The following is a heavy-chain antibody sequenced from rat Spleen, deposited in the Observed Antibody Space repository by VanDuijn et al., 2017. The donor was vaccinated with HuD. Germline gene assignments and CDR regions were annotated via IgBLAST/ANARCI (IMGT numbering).Heavy chain of an antibody. V-gene: IGHV5-29*01. Sequence: EVQLVESDGGLVQPGRSLKLSCATSGFTFSDYYMAWVRQAPTKGLDWVATISYDGTATYYRDSVKGRFTLSRDNAKSTLYLQMGSLRSEDTATYYCTRDRGGSSFDYWGQGVMVTVSS. CDR3: TRDRGGSSFDY. CDR2: ISYDGTAT. J-gene: IGHJ2*01. CDR1: GFTFSDYY. D-gene: IGHD5-1*01.